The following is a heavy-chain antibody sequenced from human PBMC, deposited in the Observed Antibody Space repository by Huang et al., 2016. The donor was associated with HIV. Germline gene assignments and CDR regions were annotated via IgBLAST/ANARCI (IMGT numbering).Heavy chain of an antibody. V-gene: IGHV5-51*01. CDR3: ARQYSSSWYTFYYFDY. D-gene: IGHD6-13*01. J-gene: IGHJ4*02. CDR1: GYNFSSYW. Sequence: KGSGYNFSSYWIGWVRQIPGKGLEWMGIIYPGDSDTRYSPSFQGQVTISADKSTNTAYLQWSSLKASDTAMYYCARQYSSSWYTFYYFDYWGQGTLVTVSS. CDR2: IYPGDSDT.